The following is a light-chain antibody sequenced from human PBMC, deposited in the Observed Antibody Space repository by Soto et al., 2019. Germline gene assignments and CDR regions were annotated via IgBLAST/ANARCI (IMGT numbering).Light chain of an antibody. CDR2: NNN. Sequence: QSVLTQPPSASGTPGQRVTISCSGSSSNIGSTTVNWYQQLPGTAPKLLIYNNNQRPSGVPDRVSGSKSGTSASLAISGLQSEDEADYYCAAWDDSLNGLVFGTGTKVTVL. CDR1: SSNIGSTT. V-gene: IGLV1-44*01. J-gene: IGLJ1*01. CDR3: AAWDDSLNGLV.